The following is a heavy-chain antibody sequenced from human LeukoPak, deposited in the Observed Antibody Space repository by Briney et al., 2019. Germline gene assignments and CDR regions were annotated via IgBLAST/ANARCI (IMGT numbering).Heavy chain of an antibody. CDR2: IYPGDSDT. Sequence: GESLQISCQGSGYSFTSYWIGWVRPMPGKGLEWMGIIYPGDSDTRYSPSFQGQVTISADKSISTAYLQWSSLKASDTAMYYCARLDKDIVVVPAARVHYYYYGMDVWGQGTTVTVSS. V-gene: IGHV5-51*01. D-gene: IGHD2-2*01. J-gene: IGHJ6*02. CDR3: ARLDKDIVVVPAARVHYYYYGMDV. CDR1: GYSFTSYW.